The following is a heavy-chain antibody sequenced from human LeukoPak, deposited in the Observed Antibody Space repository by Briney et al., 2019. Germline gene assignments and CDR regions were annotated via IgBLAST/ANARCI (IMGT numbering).Heavy chain of an antibody. V-gene: IGHV1-69*02. CDR1: GGTFSSYT. CDR2: IIPILGIA. CDR3: ARVETSSSSWFYYYGMDV. J-gene: IGHJ6*02. Sequence: SVQVSCKASGGTFSSYTISWVRQAPGQGLEWMGRIIPILGIANYAQKFQGRVTITADKSTSTAYMELSSLKSEDAAVYYCARVETSSSSWFYYYGMDVWGQGTTVTVSS. D-gene: IGHD6-13*01.